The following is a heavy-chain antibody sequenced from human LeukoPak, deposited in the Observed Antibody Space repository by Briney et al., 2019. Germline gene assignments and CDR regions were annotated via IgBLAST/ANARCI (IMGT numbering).Heavy chain of an antibody. V-gene: IGHV3-23*01. Sequence: GGSLRLSCAASGFTFSSYAMSWVRQAPGKGLEWVSGISGSGGSTYYADSVKGRFTISRDNSKNTLYLQMNSLRAEDTAVYYCARDKGSDGIDFWGQGTLVTVSS. D-gene: IGHD1-26*01. CDR3: ARDKGSDGIDF. CDR1: GFTFSSYA. J-gene: IGHJ4*02. CDR2: ISGSGGST.